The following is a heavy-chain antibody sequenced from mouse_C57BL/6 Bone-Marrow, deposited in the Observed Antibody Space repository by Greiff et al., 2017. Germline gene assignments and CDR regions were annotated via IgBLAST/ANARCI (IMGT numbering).Heavy chain of an antibody. J-gene: IGHJ2*01. Sequence: EVKLVESGGGLVKPGGSLKLSCAASGFTFSSYAMSWVRQTPEKRLEWVATISDGGSYTYYPDKVKGRFTISRDNAKNNLYLQMSHLKSEDTAMYYCASTFYFDYWGQGTTLTVSS. V-gene: IGHV5-4*03. CDR2: ISDGGSYT. CDR1: GFTFSSYA. CDR3: ASTFYFDY.